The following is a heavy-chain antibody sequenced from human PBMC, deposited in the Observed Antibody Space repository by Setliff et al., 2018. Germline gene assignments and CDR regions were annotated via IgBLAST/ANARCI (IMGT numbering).Heavy chain of an antibody. V-gene: IGHV4-39*01. CDR2: IFYTGST. CDR3: ARQRSSAWFGDFGY. Sequence: TSETLSLTCIVSGDSISISDYYWGWIRQPPGKGLEWIGTIFYTGSTYYSPSLKSRVTISVDTSKNQFSLNLISVTAADTAVYYCARQRSSAWFGDFGYWGLGIPVTVSS. D-gene: IGHD3-10*01. CDR1: GDSISISDYY. J-gene: IGHJ4*02.